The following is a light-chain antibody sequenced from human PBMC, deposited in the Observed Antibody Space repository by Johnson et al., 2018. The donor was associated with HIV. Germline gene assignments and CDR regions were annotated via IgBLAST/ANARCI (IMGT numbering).Light chain of an antibody. J-gene: IGLJ1*01. V-gene: IGLV1-51*01. CDR1: SSNIGNNY. CDR3: GTWDSSLSAYA. Sequence: QSVLTQPPSVSAAPGQKVTISCSVSSSNIGNNYVSWYQQLPGTAPKLLIYDNNKRPSGIPDRFSGSKSGTSATLGITGLQTGDEADYYCGTWDSSLSAYAFGTGTKVTVL. CDR2: DNN.